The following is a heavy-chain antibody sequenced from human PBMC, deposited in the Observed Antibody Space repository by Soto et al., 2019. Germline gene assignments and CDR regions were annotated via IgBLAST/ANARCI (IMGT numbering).Heavy chain of an antibody. J-gene: IGHJ4*02. CDR1: GGSISSGGYY. V-gene: IGHV4-31*01. CDR3: AGGPAANMDY. CDR2: IHYSGST. Sequence: QVQLQESGPGLVKPSQTLSLTCTVSGGSISSGGYYWSWIRQHPGKGLEWIGYIHYSGSTSYIPSLKSLVTRSVDTAKNQGSLKLSSVTAADTAVYYCAGGPAANMDYWGQGTLVTVAA. D-gene: IGHD2-15*01.